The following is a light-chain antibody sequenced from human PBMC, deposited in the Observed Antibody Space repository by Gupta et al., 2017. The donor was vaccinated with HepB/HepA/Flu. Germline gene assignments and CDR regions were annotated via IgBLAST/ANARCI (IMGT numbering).Light chain of an antibody. V-gene: IGLV2-8*01. CDR3: SSYGGNSDVV. J-gene: IGLJ2*01. CDR2: QVS. Sequence: QPALTQPPSASGSPGQSITISCTGSDSDVGGYDYVSWYQQHPGKAPKLIIFQVSKRPSGVPDRFSGSKSGSTASLTVSGVQAEDEADYYCSSYGGNSDVVFGGGTKLTGL. CDR1: DSDVGGYDY.